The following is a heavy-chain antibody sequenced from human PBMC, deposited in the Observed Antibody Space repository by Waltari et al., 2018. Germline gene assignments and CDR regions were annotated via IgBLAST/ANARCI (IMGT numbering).Heavy chain of an antibody. CDR2: INHSGST. V-gene: IGHV4-34*01. D-gene: IGHD3-10*01. CDR3: ARGQRGSGSYTLDY. Sequence: QVQLQQWGAGLLKPSETLSLTCAVYGGSFSGYYWSWIRQPPGKGLEWIGEINHSGSTNSNPALKSRVTISVDTSKNQFSLKLSSVTAADTAVYYCARGQRGSGSYTLDYWGQGTLVTVSS. CDR1: GGSFSGYY. J-gene: IGHJ4*02.